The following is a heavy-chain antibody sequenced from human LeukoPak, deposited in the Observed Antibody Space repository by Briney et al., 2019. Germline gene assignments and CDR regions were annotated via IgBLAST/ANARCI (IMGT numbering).Heavy chain of an antibody. J-gene: IGHJ6*02. D-gene: IGHD6-13*01. V-gene: IGHV4-31*03. CDR3: ARVAAAASRIYYYHGMDV. Sequence: PSETLSLTCTVSGGSISSGGYYWSWIRQHPGKGLEWIGYIYYSGSTYYNPSLKSRVTISVDTSKNQFSLKLSSVTAADTAVYYCARVAAAASRIYYYHGMDVWGQGTTVTVSS. CDR1: GGSISSGGYY. CDR2: IYYSGST.